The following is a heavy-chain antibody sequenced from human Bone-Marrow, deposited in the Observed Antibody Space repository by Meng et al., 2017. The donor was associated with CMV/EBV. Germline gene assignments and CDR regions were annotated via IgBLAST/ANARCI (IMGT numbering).Heavy chain of an antibody. J-gene: IGHJ6*02. D-gene: IGHD3-16*01. CDR3: ARLVLPSLGPRVDYGMDV. V-gene: IGHV3-33*01. CDR1: GFTFSTYD. Sequence: GGSLRLSCAASGFTFSTYDMDWVHQAPGKGLDWVALIWYDGSNKSYVDSVKGRFSIPRDNSKNTLYLQMDSPRAEDTAVYYCARLVLPSLGPRVDYGMDVWGQGTTVTVSS. CDR2: IWYDGSNK.